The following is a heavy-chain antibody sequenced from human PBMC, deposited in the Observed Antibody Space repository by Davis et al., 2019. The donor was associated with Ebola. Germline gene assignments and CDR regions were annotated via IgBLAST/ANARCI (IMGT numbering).Heavy chain of an antibody. D-gene: IGHD3-16*02. Sequence: GGSLRLSCAASGFTFSSYAMRWVRQASGKGLEWVGRIRSKANSYATAYAASVKGRFTISRDDSKNTAYLQMNSLKTEDTAVYYCTREVSRGDVWGQGTTVTVSS. CDR1: GFTFSSYA. V-gene: IGHV3-73*01. J-gene: IGHJ6*02. CDR3: TREVSRGDV. CDR2: IRSKANSYAT.